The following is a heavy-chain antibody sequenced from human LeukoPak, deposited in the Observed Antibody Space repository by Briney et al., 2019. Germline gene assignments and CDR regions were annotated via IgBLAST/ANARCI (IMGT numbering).Heavy chain of an antibody. CDR2: INPNGGST. V-gene: IGHV1-46*01. CDR3: ARGRVGAPEVYWYFDL. J-gene: IGHJ2*01. D-gene: IGHD1-26*01. Sequence: ASVKVSCKASGYTFTTYYMHWVRQAPGQGLEWMGIINPNGGSTSYAQKFQGRVTMTRDTSTSTVYMELSSLRSEDTAVYYCARGRVGAPEVYWYFDLWGRGTLVTVSS. CDR1: GYTFTTYY.